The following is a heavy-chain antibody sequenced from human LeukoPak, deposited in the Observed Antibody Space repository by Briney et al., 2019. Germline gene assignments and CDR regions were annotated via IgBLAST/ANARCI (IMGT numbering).Heavy chain of an antibody. J-gene: IGHJ6*02. V-gene: IGHV4-59*01. CDR3: ARRDWGYYYGMDV. Sequence: SETLSLTCTVSGGSMNKYYWSWIRQPPGKGLEWIGYIYYSGSTNYNPSLKSRVTISLDTSKNQFSLKLSSVTAADTAVYYCARRDWGYYYGMDVWGQGTTVTVSS. D-gene: IGHD7-27*01. CDR2: IYYSGST. CDR1: GGSMNKYY.